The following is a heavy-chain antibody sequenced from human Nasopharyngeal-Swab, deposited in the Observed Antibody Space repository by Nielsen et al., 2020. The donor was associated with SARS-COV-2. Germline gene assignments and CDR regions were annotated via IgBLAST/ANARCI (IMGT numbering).Heavy chain of an antibody. D-gene: IGHD3-10*01. V-gene: IGHV3-48*03. CDR1: GFTFSSYE. CDR3: ARGGMVRGVIITYYYYGMDA. CDR2: ISSSGSTI. Sequence: GESLKISCAASGFTFSSYEMNWVRQAPGKGLEWVSYISSSGSTIYYADSVKGRFTISRDNARNSLYLQMNSLRAEDTAVYYCARGGMVRGVIITYYYYGMDAWGQGTTVTVSS. J-gene: IGHJ6*02.